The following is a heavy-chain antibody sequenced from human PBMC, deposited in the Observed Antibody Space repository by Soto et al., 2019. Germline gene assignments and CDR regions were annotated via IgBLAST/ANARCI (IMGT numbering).Heavy chain of an antibody. CDR1: GGTFSSYA. J-gene: IGHJ6*02. CDR3: ARGPYYDFWSGYFEPYYYYGMDV. D-gene: IGHD3-3*01. Sequence: SVKVSCKASGGTFSSYAISWVRQAPGQGLEWMGGIIPIFGTANYAQKFQGRVTITADESTSTAYMELSSLRSEDTAVYYCARGPYYDFWSGYFEPYYYYGMDVWGQGTTVTVS. CDR2: IIPIFGTA. V-gene: IGHV1-69*13.